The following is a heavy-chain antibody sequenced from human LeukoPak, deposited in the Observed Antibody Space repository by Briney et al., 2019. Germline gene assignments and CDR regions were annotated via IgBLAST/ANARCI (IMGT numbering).Heavy chain of an antibody. V-gene: IGHV3-23*01. Sequence: GGSLRLSCAASGFTFSSYAMNWVRQAPGKGLEWVSAISGSGGSTYYADSVKGRFTISRDNSKNTLYLQMNSLRAEDTAVYFCAKRYYQDSSGYLGSIDYWGQGALVTVSS. CDR2: ISGSGGST. CDR3: AKRYYQDSSGYLGSIDY. CDR1: GFTFSSYA. J-gene: IGHJ4*02. D-gene: IGHD3-22*01.